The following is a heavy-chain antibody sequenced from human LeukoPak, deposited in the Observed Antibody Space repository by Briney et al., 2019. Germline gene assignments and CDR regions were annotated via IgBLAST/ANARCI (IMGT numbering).Heavy chain of an antibody. Sequence: PGGSLRLSCAASGFMVSSNYMSWVRQAPGKGLEWVSAIYSGGSTYYADSVKGRFTISRDNSKNTLYLQMNSLRAEDTAMYYCARGKDDAFDIWGQGTMVTVSS. J-gene: IGHJ3*02. CDR1: GFMVSSNY. CDR2: IYSGGST. CDR3: ARGKDDAFDI. V-gene: IGHV3-53*01.